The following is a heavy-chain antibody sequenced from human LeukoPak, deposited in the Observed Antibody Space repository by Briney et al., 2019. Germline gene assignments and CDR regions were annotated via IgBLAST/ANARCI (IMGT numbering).Heavy chain of an antibody. CDR3: AGATSREAFDI. D-gene: IGHD2-2*01. CDR1: GGSISDYY. CDR2: IYYSGST. V-gene: IGHV4-59*01. Sequence: SETLSLTCTVSGGSISDYYWSWIRQPPGKGLEWIGYIYYSGSTNYTPSHKSRVTISINTSKNQFSLRLRSETAADTAVYYCAGATSREAFDIWGQGTRVTVSS. J-gene: IGHJ3*02.